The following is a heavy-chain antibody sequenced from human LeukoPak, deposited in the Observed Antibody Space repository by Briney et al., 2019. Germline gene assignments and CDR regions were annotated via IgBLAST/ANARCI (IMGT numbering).Heavy chain of an antibody. V-gene: IGHV4-30-4*01. CDR3: ARGSRGTAMASRTVGWFDP. J-gene: IGHJ5*02. CDR1: GGSISSGDYY. D-gene: IGHD5-18*01. CDR2: IYYSGST. Sequence: PSETLSLTCTVSGGSISSGDYYWSWIRQPPGKGLEWIGYIYYSGSTYYNPFLKSRVTISVDTSKNQFSLKLSSVTAADTAGYYCARGSRGTAMASRTVGWFDPWGQGTLVTVSS.